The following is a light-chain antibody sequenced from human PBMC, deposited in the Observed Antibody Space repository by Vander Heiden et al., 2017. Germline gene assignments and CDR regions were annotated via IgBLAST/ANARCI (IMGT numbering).Light chain of an antibody. Sequence: QSALAQPASVSGSPGQPITISCTGTRGDIGAFRYVSWYQQYAGKAPKLIISKVYNRPAGISVRFSGSKFGNTASLTISGLQPEDAADYYCSSYSSRSPYVFGTGTKVSV. CDR2: KVY. J-gene: IGLJ1*01. CDR1: RGDIGAFRY. V-gene: IGLV2-14*01. CDR3: SSYSSRSPYV.